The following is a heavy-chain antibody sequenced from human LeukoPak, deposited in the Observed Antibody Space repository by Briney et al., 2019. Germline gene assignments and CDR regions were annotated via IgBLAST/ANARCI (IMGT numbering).Heavy chain of an antibody. D-gene: IGHD2-2*01. CDR1: GGSFSGYY. J-gene: IGHJ5*02. CDR3: ARYRIVVVPAARYWFDP. V-gene: IGHV4-34*01. CDR2: INHSGST. Sequence: SETLSLTCAVYGGSFSGYYWSWIRQPPGKGLEWIGEINHSGSTNYNPSLKSRVTISVDTSKNQFSLKLSSVTAADTAVYYCARYRIVVVPAARYWFDPWGQGTLVTVSS.